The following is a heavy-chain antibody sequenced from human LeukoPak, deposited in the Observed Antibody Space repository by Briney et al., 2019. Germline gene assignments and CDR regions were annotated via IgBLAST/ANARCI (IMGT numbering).Heavy chain of an antibody. D-gene: IGHD2-15*01. J-gene: IGHJ6*02. CDR1: GFTFSSYS. CDR3: AKDEGEYCSGGSCYHYYHGMDV. CDR2: ISSSSSYI. Sequence: GGSLRLSCAASGFTFSSYSMNWVRQAPGKGLEWVSSISSSSSYIYYADSVKGRFTISRDNAKNTLYVQMNSLRAEDTAVYYCAKDEGEYCSGGSCYHYYHGMDVWGQGTTVTVSS. V-gene: IGHV3-21*01.